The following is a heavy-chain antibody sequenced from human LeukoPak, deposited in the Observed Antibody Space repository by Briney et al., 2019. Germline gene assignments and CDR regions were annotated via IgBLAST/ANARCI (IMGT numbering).Heavy chain of an antibody. J-gene: IGHJ4*02. V-gene: IGHV3-30*04. CDR3: AKDPVPIFDYGDYIDY. CDR1: GFTFSSYA. Sequence: PGGSLRLSCAASGFTFSSYAMHWVRQAPGKGLEWVAVISYDGSNKYYADSVKGRFTISRDNSKNTLYLQMNSLRAEDTAVYYCAKDPVPIFDYGDYIDYWGQGTLVTVSS. CDR2: ISYDGSNK. D-gene: IGHD4-17*01.